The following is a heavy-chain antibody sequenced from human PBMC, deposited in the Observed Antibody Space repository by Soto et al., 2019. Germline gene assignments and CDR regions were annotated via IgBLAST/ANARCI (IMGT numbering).Heavy chain of an antibody. CDR3: ARITGGGFGIIKGGSNWVGP. CDR2: INPNGGST. D-gene: IGHD3-10*01. CDR1: ADTFTSYY. J-gene: IGHJ5*02. Sequence: GASVKVSCKAPADTFTSYYIHWVRQAPGHGLEWMGIINPNGGSTRFAQTFQGRITMTRDTSTSTVYMELRSLRSEDTAIYYCARITGGGFGIIKGGSNWVGPLGQGSLVTVSS. V-gene: IGHV1-46*01.